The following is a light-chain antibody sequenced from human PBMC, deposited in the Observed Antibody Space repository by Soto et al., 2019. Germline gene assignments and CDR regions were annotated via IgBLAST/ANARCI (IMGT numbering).Light chain of an antibody. CDR1: SSNIGAGYA. CDR3: QSYDSSLDGWV. V-gene: IGLV1-40*01. J-gene: IGLJ3*02. CDR2: GNN. Sequence: QSVLTQPPSVSGAPGQRVTNSCTGSSSNIGAGYAVHWYQQLPGTAPKLLIYGNNNRPSGVPDRFSGSKSGTSASLAITGLQAEDEADYYCQSYDSSLDGWVFGGGTKLTVL.